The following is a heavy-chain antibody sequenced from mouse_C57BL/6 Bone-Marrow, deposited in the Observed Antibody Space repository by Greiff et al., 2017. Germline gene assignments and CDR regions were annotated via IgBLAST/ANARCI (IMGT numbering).Heavy chain of an antibody. D-gene: IGHD1-1*01. CDR2: ISSGGSYT. V-gene: IGHV5-6*02. CDR1: GFTFRSYG. J-gene: IGHJ2*01. Sequence: DVNLVESGGALVKPGGSLKLSCAASGFTFRSYGMSWVRQTPDKRLAWVATISSGGSYTYYPDSVKGRFTISRDNAKNTLYLQMSSLKSEDTAMYYCARHGTTVVATDYWGQGTTRTVSS. CDR3: ARHGTTVVATDY.